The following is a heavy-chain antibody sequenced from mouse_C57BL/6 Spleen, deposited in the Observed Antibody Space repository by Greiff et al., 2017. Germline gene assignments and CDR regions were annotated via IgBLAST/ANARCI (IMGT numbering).Heavy chain of an antibody. CDR2: IDPNSGGT. CDR1: GYTFTSYW. Sequence: QVQLQQPGAELVKPGASVKLSCKASGYTFTSYWMHWVKQRPGRGLEWIGRIDPNSGGTTYNEKFKSKATLTVDKPSSTAYMQLISLTSEDSAVYYGARSGYGSRYGGYYFDYWGQGTTLTVSS. CDR3: ARSGYGSRYGGYYFDY. J-gene: IGHJ2*01. V-gene: IGHV1-72*01. D-gene: IGHD1-1*01.